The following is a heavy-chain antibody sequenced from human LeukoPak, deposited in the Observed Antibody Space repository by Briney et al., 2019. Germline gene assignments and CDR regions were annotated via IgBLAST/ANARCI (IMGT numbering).Heavy chain of an antibody. CDR3: AKDRSPGWFDP. V-gene: IGHV3-66*01. CDR2: IYSGGST. J-gene: IGHJ5*02. D-gene: IGHD2-8*02. CDR1: GFTVSSNY. Sequence: GGSLRLSCAASGFTVSSNYMSWVRQAPGKGLEWVSVIYSGGSTYYADSVKGRFTISRDNSKNTLYLQMNSLRAEDTGIYYCAKDRSPGWFDPWGQGTLVTVSS.